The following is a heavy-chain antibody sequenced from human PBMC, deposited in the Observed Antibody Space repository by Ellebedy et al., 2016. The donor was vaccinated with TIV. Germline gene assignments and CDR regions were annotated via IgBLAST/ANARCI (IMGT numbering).Heavy chain of an antibody. CDR3: ARGIPPDY. CDR2: ISYDGSNE. V-gene: IGHV3-30*03. D-gene: IGHD3-16*01. J-gene: IGHJ4*02. CDR1: GFTFSSYG. Sequence: GGSLRLXXAASGFTFSSYGMHWVRQAPGKGLEWVAVISYDGSNEYYADSVKGRFTISRDNSKNTLYLQMNSLRAEDTAVYYCARGIPPDYWGQGTLVTVSS.